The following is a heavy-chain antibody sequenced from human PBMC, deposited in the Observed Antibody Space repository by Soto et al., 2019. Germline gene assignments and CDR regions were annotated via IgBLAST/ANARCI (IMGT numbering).Heavy chain of an antibody. CDR3: AQDRGCSGSTCYQAY. V-gene: IGHV3-23*01. J-gene: IGHJ4*02. D-gene: IGHD2-2*01. CDR1: GFTFSDYG. CDR2: ISGSRGSTT. Sequence: VGSLRLSCAASGFTFSDYGLSWVRQAPGKGLEWVSSISGSRGSTTYYAGSVKGRFTISRDNSKNTLYLQMNSLRVEDTAVYYCAQDRGCSGSTCYQAYWGPGTLVTVSS.